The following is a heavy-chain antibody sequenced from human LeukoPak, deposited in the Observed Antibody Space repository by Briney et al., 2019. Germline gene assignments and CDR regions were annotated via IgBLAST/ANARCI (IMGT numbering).Heavy chain of an antibody. CDR3: ARDRHGIHSAFDV. Sequence: SETLSLTCAVYGGSFSGYYWSWIRQPPGKGLEWIGEINHSGSTNYNPSLKSRVTISVDTSKDQFSLKLSSVTAADTAVYYCARDRHGIHSAFDVWGQGTVVTVS. J-gene: IGHJ3*01. CDR2: INHSGST. CDR1: GGSFSGYY. V-gene: IGHV4-34*01.